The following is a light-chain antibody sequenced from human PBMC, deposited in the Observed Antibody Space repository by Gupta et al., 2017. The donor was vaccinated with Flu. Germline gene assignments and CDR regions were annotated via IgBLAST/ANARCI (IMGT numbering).Light chain of an antibody. V-gene: IGLV3-21*02. CDR3: QVCDNCGDHPYV. CDR1: DIGSNS. Sequence: SFVLTQPPLLSVAPGQTARITCGGNDIGSNSVHWYQQKPGQAPVLVVHDDSDRPSGFPERFSGSNSGYTATLTIRRVEAGDEADYSCQVCDNCGDHPYVFGSGTTVIVL. CDR2: DDS. J-gene: IGLJ1*01.